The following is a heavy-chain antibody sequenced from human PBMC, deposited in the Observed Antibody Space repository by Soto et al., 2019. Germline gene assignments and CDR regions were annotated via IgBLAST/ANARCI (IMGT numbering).Heavy chain of an antibody. CDR2: IYSGGST. D-gene: IGHD3-3*01. V-gene: IGHV3-66*01. Sequence: GGSLRLSCAASGFTVSSNYMSWVRQAPGKGLEWVSVIYSGGSTYYADSVKGRFTISRDNSKNTLYLQMNSLRTEDTAVYYCARDDGITIFADIWGQGTMVTVSS. CDR1: GFTVSSNY. J-gene: IGHJ3*02. CDR3: ARDDGITIFADI.